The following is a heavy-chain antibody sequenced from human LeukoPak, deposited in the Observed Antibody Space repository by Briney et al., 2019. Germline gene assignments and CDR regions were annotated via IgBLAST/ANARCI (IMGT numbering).Heavy chain of an antibody. V-gene: IGHV3-9*01. CDR3: AKDRGYSYGYASFDS. CDR1: GFTFDDYT. J-gene: IGHJ4*02. CDR2: ISWNSGSI. Sequence: PGGSLRLSWAASGFTFDDYTMHWVRHAQGKGLEWVSGISWNSGSIGYADSAKGRFTISRDNAKNSLYLQMNSLRAEDTALYYCAKDRGYSYGYASFDSWGQGTLVTVSS. D-gene: IGHD5-18*01.